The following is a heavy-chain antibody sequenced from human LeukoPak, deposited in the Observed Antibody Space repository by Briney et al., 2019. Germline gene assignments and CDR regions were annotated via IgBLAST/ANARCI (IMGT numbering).Heavy chain of an antibody. D-gene: IGHD3-10*01. CDR3: AKDKKVRGYY. CDR1: GGTFSSYA. V-gene: IGHV1-69*13. J-gene: IGHJ4*02. CDR2: IIPIFGTA. Sequence: RASVKVSCKASGGTFSSYAISWVRQAPGQGLEWMGGIIPIFGTANYAQKFQGRVTITADESTSTAYMELSSLRSEDTAVYYCAKDKKVRGYYWGQGTLVTVSS.